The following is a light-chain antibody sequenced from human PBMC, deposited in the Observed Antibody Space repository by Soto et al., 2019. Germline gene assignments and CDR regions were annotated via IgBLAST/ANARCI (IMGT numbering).Light chain of an antibody. Sequence: ETVMTQSPATVSMSPGERATLSCRASRSVSTDLAWYQQKPGQAPRLLIYDTSARATGIPARFSGSGSGTEFTLTISSLQSEDFAVYFCQQYNTWPSPTFGGGTKVDLK. CDR1: RSVSTD. J-gene: IGKJ4*01. V-gene: IGKV3-15*01. CDR2: DTS. CDR3: QQYNTWPSPT.